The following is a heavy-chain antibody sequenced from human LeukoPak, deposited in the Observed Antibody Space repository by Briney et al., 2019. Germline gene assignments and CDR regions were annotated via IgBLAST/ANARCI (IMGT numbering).Heavy chain of an antibody. Sequence: SQTLSLTCAISGDSVSSNSAAWHWIRQSPSRGLEWLGRTYYRSKWYDDYAVSVKGRITIIPDTSKNQFSLQLNSVTPEDTAVYYCARDTIAAAGTSPFDYWGQGTLVTVSS. J-gene: IGHJ4*02. CDR1: GDSVSSNSAA. CDR3: ARDTIAAAGTSPFDY. CDR2: TYYRSKWYD. V-gene: IGHV6-1*01. D-gene: IGHD6-13*01.